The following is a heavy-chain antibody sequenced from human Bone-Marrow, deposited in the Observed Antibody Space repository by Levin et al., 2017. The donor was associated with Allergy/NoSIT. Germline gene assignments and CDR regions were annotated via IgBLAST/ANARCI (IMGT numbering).Heavy chain of an antibody. J-gene: IGHJ3*01. CDR3: GRDVGP. CDR2: IYSHGDT. V-gene: IGHV3-53*01. CDR1: GFTVNNNY. D-gene: IGHD1-26*01. Sequence: LSLTCAASGFTVNNNYLWWVRQAPGKGLEWVSLIYSHGDTYYADSVKGRFSISRDGSKNTLYLQMNSLRAEDTAMYYCGRDVGPWGQGTMVTVSS.